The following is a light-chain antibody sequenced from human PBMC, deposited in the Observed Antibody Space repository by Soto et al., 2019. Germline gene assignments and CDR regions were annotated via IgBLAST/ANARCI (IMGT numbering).Light chain of an antibody. Sequence: DIQMTQSPSTLSASVGDRVTITCRASQSISSWLAWYQQKPGKAPNLLIYKASSLERGVPSRFSGSGSGTEFTLTISSMQPDDYATSYCQQYSSYSWTFGQGTKVEIK. V-gene: IGKV1-5*03. CDR1: QSISSW. CDR2: KAS. CDR3: QQYSSYSWT. J-gene: IGKJ1*01.